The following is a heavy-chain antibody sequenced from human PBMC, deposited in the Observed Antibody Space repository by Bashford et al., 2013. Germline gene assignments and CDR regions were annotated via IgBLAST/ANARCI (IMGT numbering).Heavy chain of an antibody. D-gene: IGHD1-26*01. CDR3: ARRNSGSYSYYFDY. CDR2: STLEEVS. J-gene: IGHJ4*02. V-gene: IGHV4-34*01. Sequence: SWFRQPPGEGDWSGLAKSTLEEVSSTTRPSGVESPFSVDASKNQFYLKMTSVTAAETAVFYCARRNSGSYSYYFDYWGQGTLVTVSS.